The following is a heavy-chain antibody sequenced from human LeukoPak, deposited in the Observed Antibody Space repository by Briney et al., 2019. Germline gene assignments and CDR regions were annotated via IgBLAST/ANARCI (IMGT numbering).Heavy chain of an antibody. CDR3: ARGRPNIFSGYSSSWYDY. CDR2: TSHDGSYK. J-gene: IGHJ4*02. V-gene: IGHV3-30*03. Sequence: PGGSLRLSCVASGFTFTTYAMSWVRQAPGKGLEWVAVTSHDGSYKYYGDTVKGRFTISRDNSKNTLYLQMNSLRAEDTAVYYCARGRPNIFSGYSSSWYDYWGQGTLVTVSS. D-gene: IGHD6-13*01. CDR1: GFTFTTYA.